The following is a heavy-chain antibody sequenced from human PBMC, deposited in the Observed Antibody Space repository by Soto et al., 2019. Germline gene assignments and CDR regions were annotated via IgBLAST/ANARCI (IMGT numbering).Heavy chain of an antibody. D-gene: IGHD3-3*01. Sequence: EVQLVESGGGLVKPGGSLRLSCAASGFTFSSYSMNWVRQAPGKGLEWVSSISSSSSYIYYADSVKGRFTISRDNAKNSLYLQMNSLRAEDTAVYYCARDRFLEGKDYYYYYGMDVWGQGTTVTVS. J-gene: IGHJ6*02. CDR3: ARDRFLEGKDYYYYYGMDV. V-gene: IGHV3-21*01. CDR1: GFTFSSYS. CDR2: ISSSSSYI.